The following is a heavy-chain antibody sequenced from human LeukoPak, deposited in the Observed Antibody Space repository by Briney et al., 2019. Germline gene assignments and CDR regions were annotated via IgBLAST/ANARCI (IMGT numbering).Heavy chain of an antibody. D-gene: IGHD6-13*01. J-gene: IGHJ4*02. CDR3: ARDLAAAGTEGDY. CDR1: GGTFISYA. V-gene: IGHV1-69*13. Sequence: ASVKVSCKASGGTFISYAISWVRQAPGQGLEWMGGIIPIFGTANYAQKFQGRVTITADESTSTAYMELSSLRSEDTAVYYCARDLAAAGTEGDYWGQGTLVTVSS. CDR2: IIPIFGTA.